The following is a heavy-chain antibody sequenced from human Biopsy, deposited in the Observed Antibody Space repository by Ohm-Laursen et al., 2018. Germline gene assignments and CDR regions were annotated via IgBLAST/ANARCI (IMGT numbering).Heavy chain of an antibody. D-gene: IGHD1-20*01. J-gene: IGHJ4*02. Sequence: SLRLSCSASGFTFNNYGMQWVRQAPGKGLEWVAFIFYDGSNTYYADSVKGRFTISRDNSRDTLYLQMSNLRSEDTAVYYCAGDINNWNVNYWGQGTLVIVSS. CDR3: AGDINNWNVNY. CDR2: IFYDGSNT. V-gene: IGHV3-30*03. CDR1: GFTFNNYG.